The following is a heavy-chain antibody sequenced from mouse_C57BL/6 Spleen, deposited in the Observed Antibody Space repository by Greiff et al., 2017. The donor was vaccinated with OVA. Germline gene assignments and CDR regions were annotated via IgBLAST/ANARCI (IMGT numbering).Heavy chain of an antibody. J-gene: IGHJ2*01. CDR1: GYAFSSSW. CDR3: ARASYGSPSLFFDY. V-gene: IGHV1-82*01. Sequence: QVQLQQSGPELVKPGASVKISCKASGYAFSSSWMNWVKQRPGKGLEWIGRIYPGDGDTNYNGKFKGKATLTADKSSSTAYMQLSSLTSEDSAVYFCARASYGSPSLFFDYWGQGTTLTVSS. CDR2: IYPGDGDT. D-gene: IGHD1-1*01.